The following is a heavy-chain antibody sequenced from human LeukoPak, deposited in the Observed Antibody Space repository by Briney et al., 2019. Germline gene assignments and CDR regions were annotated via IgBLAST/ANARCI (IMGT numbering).Heavy chain of an antibody. CDR1: GSIFTSYW. CDR3: ARHEPFGGVPY. V-gene: IGHV5-51*01. J-gene: IGHJ4*02. Sequence: GASLQICCQGSGSIFTSYWIGWGRQVPGKGVEWMGIIYPGDSDTRYSTSFQGQVTISADKSISTAYLQWSSLKASDTAMYYCARHEPFGGVPYWGQGTLVTVSA. D-gene: IGHD3-16*01. CDR2: IYPGDSDT.